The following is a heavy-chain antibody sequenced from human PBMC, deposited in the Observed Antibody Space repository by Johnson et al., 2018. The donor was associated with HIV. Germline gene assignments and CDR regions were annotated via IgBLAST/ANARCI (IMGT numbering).Heavy chain of an antibody. D-gene: IGHD6-19*01. CDR3: ARDGYSSGWYGNDAFDI. J-gene: IGHJ3*02. CDR2: IKQDGSEK. Sequence: VQLVESGGGLVQPGRSLRLSCTASGFTFGDYAMSWVRQAPGKGLEWVANIKQDGSEKYYVDSVKGRFTISRDNAKNSLYLQMNSLRAEDTAVYYCARDGYSSGWYGNDAFDIWGQGTMVTVSS. CDR1: GFTFGDYA. V-gene: IGHV3-7*01.